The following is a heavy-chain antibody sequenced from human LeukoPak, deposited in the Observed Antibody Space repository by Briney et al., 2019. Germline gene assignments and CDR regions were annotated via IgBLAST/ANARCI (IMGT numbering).Heavy chain of an antibody. V-gene: IGHV3-30*01. J-gene: IGHJ4*02. CDR2: ISYDGSNK. CDR1: GFTFSSYA. D-gene: IGHD2-21*02. CDR3: ARLSNCGGDCHHPYFDY. Sequence: GGSPRLSCAASGFTFSSYAMHWVRQAPGKGLEWVAVISYDGSNKYYADSVKGRFTISRDNSKNTLYLQMNSLRAEDTAVYYCARLSNCGGDCHHPYFDYWGQGTLVTVSS.